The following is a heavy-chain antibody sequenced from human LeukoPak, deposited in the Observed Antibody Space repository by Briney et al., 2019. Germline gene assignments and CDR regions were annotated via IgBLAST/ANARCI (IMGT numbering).Heavy chain of an antibody. CDR2: ISWNSGSI. D-gene: IGHD2-2*01. J-gene: IGHJ4*02. Sequence: GGSLRLSCAASGFTFDDYTMHWVRQAPGKGLEWVSLISWNSGSIGYADSVKGRFTISRDNAKNSLYLQMNSLRAEDMALYYCAKGFRHCSSTSCPKAFFDYWGQGTLVTVSS. CDR3: AKGFRHCSSTSCPKAFFDY. V-gene: IGHV3-9*03. CDR1: GFTFDDYT.